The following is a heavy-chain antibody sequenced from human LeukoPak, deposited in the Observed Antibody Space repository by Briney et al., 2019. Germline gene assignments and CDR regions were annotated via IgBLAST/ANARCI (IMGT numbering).Heavy chain of an antibody. CDR2: ISGSGGST. V-gene: IGHV3-23*01. J-gene: IGHJ4*02. CDR3: AKARATMVPWGDFDY. Sequence: GGSLRLSCAASGFTFSDYYMSWIRQAPGKGLEWVSAISGSGGSTYYADSVKGRFTISRDNSKNTLYLQMNSLRAEDTAVYYCAKARATMVPWGDFDYWGQGTLVTVSS. D-gene: IGHD3-10*01. CDR1: GFTFSDYY.